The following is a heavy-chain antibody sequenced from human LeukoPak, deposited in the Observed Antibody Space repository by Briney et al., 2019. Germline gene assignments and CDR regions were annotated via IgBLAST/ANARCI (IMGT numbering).Heavy chain of an antibody. CDR2: RKQDGSEK. CDR1: GFTFSSYW. D-gene: IGHD1-14*01. J-gene: IGHJ5*02. CDR3: ARDGAQSGTQIFIHGWFDP. V-gene: IGHV3-7*01. Sequence: GGSLRLSCAASGFTFSSYWMTWVRQAPGKGLEWVANRKQDGSEKYYVDSVKGRFTISRDNAKNSLYLQMNSLRAEDTAVYYCARDGAQSGTQIFIHGWFDPWGQGTLVTVSS.